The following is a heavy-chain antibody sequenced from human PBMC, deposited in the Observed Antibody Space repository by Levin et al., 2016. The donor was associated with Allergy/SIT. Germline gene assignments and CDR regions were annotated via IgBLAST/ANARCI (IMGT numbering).Heavy chain of an antibody. D-gene: IGHD2-21*01. V-gene: IGHV5-10-1*01. Sequence: VRQMPGKGLEWIGKIDPSDSYTTYSPSFEGHVTISSDKSISTAYLQWSSLKASDTAMYFCARREMGVVVRSAYDQWGQGTLVTVSS. CDR2: IDPSDSYT. CDR3: ARREMGVVVRSAYDQ. J-gene: IGHJ4*02.